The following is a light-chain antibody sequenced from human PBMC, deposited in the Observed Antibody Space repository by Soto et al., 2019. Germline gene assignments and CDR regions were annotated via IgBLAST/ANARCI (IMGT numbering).Light chain of an antibody. CDR1: SSDVGGYNY. CDR3: SSYAGINTLV. CDR2: EVS. V-gene: IGLV2-14*01. Sequence: QSALTQPASVSGSPGQSITISCTGTSSDVGGYNYVSWYQQHPGRAPKLMIYEVSNRPSGVSSRFSGSKSGNTASLTISGLQAEDEADYYCSSYAGINTLVFGGGTKLTVL. J-gene: IGLJ3*02.